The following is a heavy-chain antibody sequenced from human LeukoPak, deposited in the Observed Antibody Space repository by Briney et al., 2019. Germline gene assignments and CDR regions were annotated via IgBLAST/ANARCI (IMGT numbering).Heavy chain of an antibody. J-gene: IGHJ4*02. CDR3: ASYYDSSGPTRAPFDY. CDR1: GGSISSSSYY. V-gene: IGHV4-39*07. Sequence: PSETLSLTCTVSGGSISSSSYYWGWIRQPPGKGLEWIGSIYYSGSTYYNPSLKSRVTISVDTSKNQFSLKLSSVTAADTAVYYCASYYDSSGPTRAPFDYWGQGTLVTVPS. CDR2: IYYSGST. D-gene: IGHD3-22*01.